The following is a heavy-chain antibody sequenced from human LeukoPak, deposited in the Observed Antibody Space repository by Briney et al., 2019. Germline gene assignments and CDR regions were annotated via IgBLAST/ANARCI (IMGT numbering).Heavy chain of an antibody. CDR3: ASFGYSSSSGNDY. D-gene: IGHD6-6*01. CDR1: GFTFSSYA. Sequence: GRSLRLSCAASGFTFSSYAMHWVRQASGKGLEWVAVISYDGSNKYYADSVKGRFTISRDNSKNTLYLQMNSLRAEDTAVYYCASFGYSSSSGNDYWGQGTLVTVSS. J-gene: IGHJ4*02. CDR2: ISYDGSNK. V-gene: IGHV3-30-3*01.